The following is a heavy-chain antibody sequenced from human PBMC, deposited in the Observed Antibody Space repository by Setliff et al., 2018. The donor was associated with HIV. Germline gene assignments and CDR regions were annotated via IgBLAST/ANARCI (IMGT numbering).Heavy chain of an antibody. Sequence: ETLSLTCAVYGGSFGDYSWGWIRQPPGKGLEWIGEINHSGGTEYNPSLQSRVTMSIDTSKNQLSLKLTSVTAADSALYYCTRGAEVLRLGLWGQGTLVTVSS. J-gene: IGHJ5*02. CDR2: INHSGGT. CDR3: TRGAEVLRLGL. D-gene: IGHD3-10*01. V-gene: IGHV4-34*01. CDR1: GGSFGDYS.